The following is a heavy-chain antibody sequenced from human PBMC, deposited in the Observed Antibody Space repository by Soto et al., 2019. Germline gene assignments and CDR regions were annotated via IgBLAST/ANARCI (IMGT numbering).Heavy chain of an antibody. CDR1: GDSVSSNSAA. Sequence: PSQTLLLTCAISGDSVSSNSAAWNWIRQSPSRGLEWLGRTYYRSKWYNDYAVSVKSRITINPDTSKNQFSLQLNSVTPDDTAVYYCARVGSGWYKVGYYYGMDVWGQGTTVTVSS. D-gene: IGHD6-19*01. V-gene: IGHV6-1*01. CDR3: ARVGSGWYKVGYYYGMDV. CDR2: TYYRSKWYN. J-gene: IGHJ6*02.